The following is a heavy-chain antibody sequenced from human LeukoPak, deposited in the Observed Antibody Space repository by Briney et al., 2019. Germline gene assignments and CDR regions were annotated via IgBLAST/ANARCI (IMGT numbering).Heavy chain of an antibody. V-gene: IGHV5-51*01. CDR2: IYPVDSDT. CDR3: ARHLGIAVAGTVAPDY. D-gene: IGHD6-19*01. Sequence: GESLKISCKGSGYSFTSYWIGWVRQMPGKGLEWMEIIYPVDSDTRYSPSFQGQVTISADKSISTAYLQWTSLKASDTAMYYCARHLGIAVAGTVAPDYWGQGTLVTVSS. CDR1: GYSFTSYW. J-gene: IGHJ4*02.